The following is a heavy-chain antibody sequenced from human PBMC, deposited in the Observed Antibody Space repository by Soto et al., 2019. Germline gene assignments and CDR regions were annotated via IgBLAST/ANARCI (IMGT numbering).Heavy chain of an antibody. CDR2: IIPIFGTA. J-gene: IGHJ5*02. CDR3: ASVLGYGRGGSCYSVFGFDP. CDR1: GGTFSSYA. Sequence: GASVKVSCKASGGTFSSYAISWVRQAPGQGLEWMGGIIPIFGTANYAQKFQGRVTITADESTSTAYMELSSLRSEDTAVYYCASVLGYGRGGSCYSVFGFDPGGKETLVTVPS. D-gene: IGHD2-15*01. V-gene: IGHV1-69*13.